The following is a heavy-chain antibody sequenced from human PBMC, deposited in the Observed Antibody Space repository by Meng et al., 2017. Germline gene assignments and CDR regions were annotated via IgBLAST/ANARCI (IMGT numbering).Heavy chain of an antibody. V-gene: IGHV3-21*01. CDR2: ISSSSSYI. CDR1: GLTFSSYS. Sequence: EVDLVEAGGGLVKPGGSLRLSCAASGLTFSSYSMNWVRQAPGKGLEWVSSISSSSSYIYYADSVKGRFTISRDNAKNSLYLQMNSLRAEDTAVYYCARSSSWYSSGWFDPWGQGTLVTVSS. D-gene: IGHD6-13*01. J-gene: IGHJ5*02. CDR3: ARSSSWYSSGWFDP.